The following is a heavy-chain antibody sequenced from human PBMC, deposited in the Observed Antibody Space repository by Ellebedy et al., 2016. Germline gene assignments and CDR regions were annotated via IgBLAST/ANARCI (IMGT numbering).Heavy chain of an antibody. CDR1: GFSFNIHP. Sequence: GGSLRLXCAASGFSFNIHPMHWVRQAPGKGLEWVAIISHDGGKEIYADSVRGRFTISRDNSKNTLYLQVNSLRADDTAVYYCARDRAGLVLEGAPYLFLHDASDFWGQGTMVTVSS. CDR2: ISHDGGKE. D-gene: IGHD3-3*02. CDR3: ARDRAGLVLEGAPYLFLHDASDF. J-gene: IGHJ3*01. V-gene: IGHV3-30-3*01.